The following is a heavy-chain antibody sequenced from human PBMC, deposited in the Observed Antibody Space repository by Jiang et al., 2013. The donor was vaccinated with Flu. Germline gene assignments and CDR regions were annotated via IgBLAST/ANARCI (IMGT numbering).Heavy chain of an antibody. CDR2: IYYSGRT. D-gene: IGHD3-16*02. V-gene: IGHV4-59*08. CDR1: GGSISTYY. CDR3: ARHSWDSNTWLYSRPFDY. Sequence: GPGLVKPSETLSLTCTVSGGSISTYYWSWIRQAPGKGLEWIGYIYYSGRTNYNPSLKSRVSISVDTSKNQFSLILSSVTAADTAVYYCARHSWDSNTWLYSRPFDYWGQGTLVTVSS. J-gene: IGHJ4*02.